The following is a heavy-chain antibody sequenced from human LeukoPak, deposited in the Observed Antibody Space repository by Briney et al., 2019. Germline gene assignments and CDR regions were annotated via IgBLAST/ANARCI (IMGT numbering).Heavy chain of an antibody. V-gene: IGHV4-39*07. J-gene: IGHJ4*02. Sequence: SETLSLTCTVSGGSITSNSYYWGWIRQPPGKGLEWIGSITYSGSTYYNPSLKRRVTISIDTSKNQFSLKLSSVTAADTAVYYCARERREQLLPPYTRSVTYFEHWGQGTLVTVSS. CDR2: ITYSGST. CDR3: ARERREQLLPPYTRSVTYFEH. D-gene: IGHD2-2*01. CDR1: GGSITSNSYY.